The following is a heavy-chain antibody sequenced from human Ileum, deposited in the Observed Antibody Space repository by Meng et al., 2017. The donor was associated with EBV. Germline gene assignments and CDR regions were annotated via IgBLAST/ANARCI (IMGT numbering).Heavy chain of an antibody. Sequence: QGPVQQSGPRLVKPSQTLSHTWAISGDSVSNNRAGWNWIRQSPSRGLEWLGRTYYRSKWYNDYAVSVKSRIIINPDTSKNQFSLQLNSVTPEDTAVDYCARALGQLVHFDYWGQGTLVTVSS. J-gene: IGHJ4*02. CDR2: TYYRSKWYN. CDR3: ARALGQLVHFDY. V-gene: IGHV6-1*01. CDR1: GDSVSNNRAG. D-gene: IGHD6-13*01.